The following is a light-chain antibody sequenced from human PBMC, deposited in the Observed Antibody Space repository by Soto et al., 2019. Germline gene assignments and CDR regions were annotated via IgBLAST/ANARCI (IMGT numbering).Light chain of an antibody. Sequence: QSVLTQPASVSGSPGQSITISCTGTSSDVGSYNYVSWYQQHPGKAPKLMIFEVSHRPSGVSNRFSGSKSGNTASLTISGLQAEDEADYYCSSYTSSSTWVFGGGTKLTVL. CDR3: SSYTSSSTWV. CDR1: SSDVGSYNY. J-gene: IGLJ3*02. V-gene: IGLV2-14*01. CDR2: EVS.